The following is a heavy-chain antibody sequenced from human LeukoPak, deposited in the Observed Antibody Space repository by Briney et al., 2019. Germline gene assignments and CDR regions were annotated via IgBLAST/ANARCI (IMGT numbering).Heavy chain of an antibody. CDR1: GFTFSSYA. Sequence: GCSLRLSCAASGFTFSSYAMHWVRQAPGKGLEGVAVISYAGSNKYYAPSVKGRFTISRDNSKNTLYLQMNSLRAEDTAVYYCARDSSRSYMDVWGKGTTVTVSS. CDR2: ISYAGSNK. CDR3: ARDSSRSYMDV. V-gene: IGHV3-30*01. J-gene: IGHJ6*03.